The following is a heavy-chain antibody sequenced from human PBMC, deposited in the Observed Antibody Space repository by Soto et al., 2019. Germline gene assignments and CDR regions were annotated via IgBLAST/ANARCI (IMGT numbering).Heavy chain of an antibody. Sequence: QMQLQESGPGLVKPSGTLSLTCGVSGGSISSSKWWTWVRQPPGKGPEWIGEIYHSGSTNYNPSPPSRVTISLDKSKNQFYLTLTSVTAADTAVYYCASQDYSSSTDASFLVNGYFDLWGRGILVTVSS. D-gene: IGHD6-6*01. CDR2: IYHSGST. J-gene: IGHJ2*01. V-gene: IGHV4-4*02. CDR3: ASQDYSSSTDASFLVNGYFDL. CDR1: GGSISSSKW.